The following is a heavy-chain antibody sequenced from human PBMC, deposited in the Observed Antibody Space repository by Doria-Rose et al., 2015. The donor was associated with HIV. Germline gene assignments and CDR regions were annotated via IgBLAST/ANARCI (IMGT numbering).Heavy chain of an antibody. CDR3: ARIKSSRWYHKYYFDF. CDR1: GVSLSSPGMG. CDR2: IVSDYER. Sequence: QITLKESGPVLVKPTETLTLTCTVSGVSLSSPGMGVSWIRQPPGKALEWLANIVSDYERSYKTSLKSRLTISRRTSKSQVVLTMTDTDPVDTATYYCARIKSSRWYHKYYFDFWGQGTLVIVSA. D-gene: IGHD6-13*01. V-gene: IGHV2-26*01. J-gene: IGHJ4*02.